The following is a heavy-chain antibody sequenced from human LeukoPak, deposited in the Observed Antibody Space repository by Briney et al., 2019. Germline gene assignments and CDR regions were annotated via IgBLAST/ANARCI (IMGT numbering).Heavy chain of an antibody. CDR1: GFTFSSYG. J-gene: IGHJ3*02. CDR3: AKAEGAHSAFDI. V-gene: IGHV3-33*03. Sequence: PGGSLRLSCAASGFTFSSYGMHWVRQAPGKGLEWVAVIWYDGSNKYYADSVKGRFTISRDNAKNSLYLQMNSLRAEDMALYYCAKAEGAHSAFDIWGQGTMVTVSS. CDR2: IWYDGSNK.